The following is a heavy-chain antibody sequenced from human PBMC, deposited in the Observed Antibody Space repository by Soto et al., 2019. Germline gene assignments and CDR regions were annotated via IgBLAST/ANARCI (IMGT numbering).Heavy chain of an antibody. CDR1: GGSIGTYY. Sequence: SETLSLTCTVSGGSIGTYYLSWIRQPPGKGLEWIGYIYYRGNTDYNPSLKSRVTISLDTPKNQFSLKLSSVTAADTAVYYCARSYPNYSNFAYWGQGSLVTVSS. J-gene: IGHJ4*02. CDR3: ARSYPNYSNFAY. V-gene: IGHV4-59*08. CDR2: IYYRGNT. D-gene: IGHD2-21*01.